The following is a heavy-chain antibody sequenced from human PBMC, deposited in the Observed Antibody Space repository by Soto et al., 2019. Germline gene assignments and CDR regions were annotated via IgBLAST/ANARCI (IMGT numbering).Heavy chain of an antibody. Sequence: ASVKVSCKASGYTFTGYYIHWVRQAPGQGLEWMGWIIPNSGGTNYAQKFQGRVTMTRDTSISTAYMELSRLRSDDTAVYYCARHSSSSWGHYWGQGTLVTVSS. D-gene: IGHD6-6*01. CDR3: ARHSSSSWGHY. J-gene: IGHJ4*02. V-gene: IGHV1-2*02. CDR1: GYTFTGYY. CDR2: IIPNSGGT.